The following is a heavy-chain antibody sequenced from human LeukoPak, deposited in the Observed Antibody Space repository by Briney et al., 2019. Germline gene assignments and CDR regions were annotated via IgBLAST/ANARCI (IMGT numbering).Heavy chain of an antibody. D-gene: IGHD6-19*01. CDR3: AKGSSAWHGWFDP. V-gene: IGHV3-23*01. CDR2: ISGSGGST. Sequence: GGSLRLSCAVSGFTFSSYPMRWVRQAPGKGLEWVSAISGSGGSTYYADSVKGRFTISRDSSKNTLSLQMNSLRAEDTALYYCAKGSSAWHGWFDPWGQGTLVTVSS. J-gene: IGHJ5*02. CDR1: GFTFSSYP.